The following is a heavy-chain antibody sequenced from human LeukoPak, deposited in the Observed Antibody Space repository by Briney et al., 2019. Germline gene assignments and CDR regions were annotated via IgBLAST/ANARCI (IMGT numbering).Heavy chain of an antibody. CDR2: ISSSSSYI. Sequence: PGGSLRLSCAASGFTFSNYIMNWVRQAPGKGLEWVSSISSSSSYIYYADSVKGRFTISRDNAKNTLYLQMNSLRAEDTAVYYCASWEVPAVMPQDYWGQGTLVTVSS. D-gene: IGHD2-2*01. J-gene: IGHJ4*02. CDR1: GFTFSNYI. CDR3: ASWEVPAVMPQDY. V-gene: IGHV3-21*01.